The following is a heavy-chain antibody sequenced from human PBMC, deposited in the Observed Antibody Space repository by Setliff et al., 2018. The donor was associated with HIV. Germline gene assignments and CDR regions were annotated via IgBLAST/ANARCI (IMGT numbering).Heavy chain of an antibody. Sequence: PSETLSLTCSVSGDSISSGSYFWGWIRQTPGKGLEWIGNIYYTGFAYYNPSLKSRVTISLDTSKTHFFLNLTSVTDAVTAVYFRTREGRGDPAMATTRIDYWGQGKLVTVSS. CDR1: GDSISSGSYF. J-gene: IGHJ4*02. D-gene: IGHD1-1*01. CDR3: TREGRGDPAMATTRIDY. CDR2: IYYTGFA. V-gene: IGHV4-39*02.